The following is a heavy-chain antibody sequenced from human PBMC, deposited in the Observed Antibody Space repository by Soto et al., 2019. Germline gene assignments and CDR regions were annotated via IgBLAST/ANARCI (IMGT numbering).Heavy chain of an antibody. J-gene: IGHJ4*02. CDR3: ARPEFDGGPLHY. D-gene: IGHD2-15*01. V-gene: IGHV4-39*01. CDR1: GGSISSSSYY. Sequence: PSETLSLTCTVSGGSISSSSYYWGWIRQPPGKGLEWIGSIYYSGSTYYNPSLKSRVTISVDTSKNQFSLKLSSVTAADTAVYYCARPEFDGGPLHYWGQGTLVTVSS. CDR2: IYYSGST.